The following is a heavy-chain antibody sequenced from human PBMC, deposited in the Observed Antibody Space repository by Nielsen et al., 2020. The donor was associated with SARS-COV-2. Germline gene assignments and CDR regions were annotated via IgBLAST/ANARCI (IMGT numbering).Heavy chain of an antibody. Sequence: GGSLRLSCSASGFTFSSTWMDWVRQAPGQGLVWVSRINPSGSGTAYADSVKGRFAVSRDNAGNTVVLQIHSLRVEDTAVYYCARDQGGSDHYGMDVWGQGTTVTVSS. V-gene: IGHV3-74*01. D-gene: IGHD3-10*01. CDR2: INPSGSGT. CDR1: GFTFSSTW. CDR3: ARDQGGSDHYGMDV. J-gene: IGHJ6*02.